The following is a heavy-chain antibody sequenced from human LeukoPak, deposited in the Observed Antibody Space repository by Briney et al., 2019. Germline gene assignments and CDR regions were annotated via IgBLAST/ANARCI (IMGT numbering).Heavy chain of an antibody. V-gene: IGHV4-34*01. CDR3: ARGVTYYYGSGSFNRPRCAFDI. CDR2: INHSGST. D-gene: IGHD3-10*01. CDR1: SGSFSGCY. Sequence: SETLSLTCAVYSGSFSGCYWSWIRQPPGKGLEWIGEINHSGSTNYNPSLKSRVTISVDTSKNQFSLKLSSVTAADTAVYYCARGVTYYYGSGSFNRPRCAFDIWGQGTMVTVSS. J-gene: IGHJ3*02.